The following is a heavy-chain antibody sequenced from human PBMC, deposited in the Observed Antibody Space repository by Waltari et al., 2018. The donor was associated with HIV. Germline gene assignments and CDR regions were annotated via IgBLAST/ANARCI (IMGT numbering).Heavy chain of an antibody. J-gene: IGHJ4*02. D-gene: IGHD3-22*01. Sequence: QLQLQESGPGLVKPSETLSLTCTVSGGSISSSSYYWGWIRQPPGKGLEWIGSIYYSGSTYYNPSLKSRVTISVDTSKNQFSLKLSSVTAADTAVYYCARHWSKPSYYDSSGYPGDYFDYWGQGTLVTVSS. CDR3: ARHWSKPSYYDSSGYPGDYFDY. V-gene: IGHV4-39*01. CDR2: IYYSGST. CDR1: GGSISSSSYY.